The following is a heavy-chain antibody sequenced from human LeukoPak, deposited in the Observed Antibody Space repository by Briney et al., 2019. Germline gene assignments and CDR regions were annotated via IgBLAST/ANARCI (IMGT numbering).Heavy chain of an antibody. CDR1: GGSISNYF. CDR2: IYYSGRS. D-gene: IGHD4-17*01. Sequence: SETLSLTCTVSGGSISNYFWSWIRQPPGKGLEWIGYIYYSGRSNYSPSLKSRVTISVDTSKNQFSLKLSSVTAADTAVYYCARLSPLYGDYGVFGYWGQGTLVTVSS. V-gene: IGHV4-59*08. J-gene: IGHJ4*02. CDR3: ARLSPLYGDYGVFGY.